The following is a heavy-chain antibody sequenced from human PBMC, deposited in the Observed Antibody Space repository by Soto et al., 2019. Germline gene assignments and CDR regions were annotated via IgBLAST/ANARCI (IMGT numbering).Heavy chain of an antibody. D-gene: IGHD4-4*01. CDR3: ARATRTSYDYSNYVSWFDP. CDR1: GGSISSGGYY. CDR2: IYYSGST. Sequence: SETLSLTCTVSGGSISSGGYYWSWIRQHPGKGLEWIGYIYYSGSTYYNPSLKSRVTISVDTSKNQFSLKLSSVTAADTAVYYCARATRTSYDYSNYVSWFDPWGQGTLVTVSS. V-gene: IGHV4-31*03. J-gene: IGHJ5*02.